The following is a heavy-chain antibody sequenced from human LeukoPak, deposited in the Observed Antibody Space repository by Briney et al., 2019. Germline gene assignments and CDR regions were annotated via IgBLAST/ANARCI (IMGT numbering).Heavy chain of an antibody. CDR3: ARELPREVTLDY. J-gene: IGHJ4*01. Sequence: GGSLRLSCVASEFNFFSYGMQWVRQAPGKGLVWVSRIFTDGSTTSYADSVKGRFTISRGNAKNTLYLEMKSLRVEDTAVYYCARELPREVTLDYWGQGTLVTVSP. CDR2: IFTDGSTT. D-gene: IGHD2-21*02. V-gene: IGHV3-74*01. CDR1: EFNFFSYG.